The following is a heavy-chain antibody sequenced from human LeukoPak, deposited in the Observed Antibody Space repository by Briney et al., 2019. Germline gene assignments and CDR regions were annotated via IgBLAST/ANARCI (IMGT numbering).Heavy chain of an antibody. Sequence: SETLSLTCAVYGGSFSGYYWSWIRQPPGKGLEWIGEIDHSGSTNYNPSLKSRVTISVDTSKNQFSLKLSSVTAADTAVYYCARRRDYYWYFDLWGRGTLVTVSS. CDR3: ARRRDYYWYFDL. D-gene: IGHD4-17*01. CDR2: IDHSGST. J-gene: IGHJ2*01. V-gene: IGHV4-34*01. CDR1: GGSFSGYY.